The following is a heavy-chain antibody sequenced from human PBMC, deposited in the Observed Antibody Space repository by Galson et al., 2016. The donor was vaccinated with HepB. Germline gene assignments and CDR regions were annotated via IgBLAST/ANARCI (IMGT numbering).Heavy chain of an antibody. CDR2: ISGSGGST. CDR3: AKRYFDWRGDEDFDY. Sequence: SLRLSCAASGFTFSIYAMSWVRQAPGKGLEWVSAISGSGGSTYYADSVKGRFTISRDNSKNTLNLQMNSLRAEDTAVYYCAKRYFDWRGDEDFDYWGQGTLVTVSS. V-gene: IGHV3-23*01. D-gene: IGHD3-9*01. CDR1: GFTFSIYA. J-gene: IGHJ4*02.